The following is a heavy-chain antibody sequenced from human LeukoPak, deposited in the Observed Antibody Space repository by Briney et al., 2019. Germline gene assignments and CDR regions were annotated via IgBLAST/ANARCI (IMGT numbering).Heavy chain of an antibody. CDR3: AKGGRGNGEVY. D-gene: IGHD2-8*01. CDR1: GFTFSSYW. J-gene: IGHJ4*02. V-gene: IGHV3-7*01. Sequence: GGSLRLSCAVSGFTFSSYWMNWVRQAPGKGLEWVANIKQDGSEKNYVDSVKGRFTISRDNAKSSLFPQMNVLRAEDTAVYYCAKGGRGNGEVYWGQGTLVTVSS. CDR2: IKQDGSEK.